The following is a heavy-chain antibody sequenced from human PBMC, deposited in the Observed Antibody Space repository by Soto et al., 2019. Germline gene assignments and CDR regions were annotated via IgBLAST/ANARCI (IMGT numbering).Heavy chain of an antibody. CDR1: GLTFSRYS. V-gene: IGHV3-21*01. CDR2: ISSTTNHI. Sequence: GGSLRLSWAASGLTFSRYSMSWVRQAPGKGLEWVSSISSTTNHIYYADSMKGRFTVSRDNAKNSVYLDMNSLSAEDTAVYYCARESEDLTSNFDYWGQGTLVTVSS. J-gene: IGHJ4*02. CDR3: ARESEDLTSNFDY.